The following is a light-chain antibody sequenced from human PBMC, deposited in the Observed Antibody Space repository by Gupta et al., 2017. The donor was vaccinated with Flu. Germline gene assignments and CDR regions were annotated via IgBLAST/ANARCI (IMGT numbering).Light chain of an antibody. CDR2: DVS. CDR3: SSYTSGSTIVVV. Sequence: QSALTQPASVSGSPGQSIPISCTGTTRDVGGYNSVSWYQQRPCTAPKLLIYDVSNRPSGMANGFSGSKSGNTAALTISGLQAEDEADYYCSSYTSGSTIVVVFGGGTKLTVL. CDR1: TRDVGGYNS. V-gene: IGLV2-14*01. J-gene: IGLJ2*01.